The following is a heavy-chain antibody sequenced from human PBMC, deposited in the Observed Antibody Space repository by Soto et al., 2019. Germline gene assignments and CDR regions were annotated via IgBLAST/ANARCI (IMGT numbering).Heavy chain of an antibody. CDR3: ARVVPGAEAWFGP. CDR1: GFTFSNYY. J-gene: IGHJ5*02. V-gene: IGHV3-11*01. D-gene: IGHD2-2*01. CDR2: ISSTGRTI. Sequence: GSLRLSCGASGFTFSNYYMSWIRQAPGKGLEWVSYISSTGRTIYYADSVKGRFTVSRDNAQNSLSLKLNSLRVEDTAVYYCARVVPGAEAWFGPWGQGTLVTVSS.